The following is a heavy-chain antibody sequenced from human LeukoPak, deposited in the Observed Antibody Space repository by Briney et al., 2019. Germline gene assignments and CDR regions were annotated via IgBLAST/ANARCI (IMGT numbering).Heavy chain of an antibody. D-gene: IGHD3-22*01. CDR2: INPNSGGT. CDR3: ARVRGTDSSGYDAFDI. Sequence: GASVKVSCKASGYTFTGYYMHWVRQAPGQGLEWMGWINPNSGGTNYAQKFQGRVTMTRDTSISTAYMELSRLRSDDTAVYYCARVRGTDSSGYDAFDIWGQGTMVTVSS. CDR1: GYTFTGYY. J-gene: IGHJ3*02. V-gene: IGHV1-2*02.